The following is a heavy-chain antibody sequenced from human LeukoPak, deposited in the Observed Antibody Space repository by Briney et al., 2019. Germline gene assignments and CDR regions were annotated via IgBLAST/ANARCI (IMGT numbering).Heavy chain of an antibody. V-gene: IGHV5-51*01. D-gene: IGHD6-19*01. CDR3: PGLDVEAVAVSNAFDI. J-gene: IGHJ3*02. Sequence: GESLKISCKGSGYTFTSYWIGWVRQMPGKGLECMGIIYPGDSATKYSPSFQGQVTISADKSISTAYLQWSSLNAPCTALYFCPGLDVEAVAVSNAFDIWGQGTMVTVSS. CDR1: GYTFTSYW. CDR2: IYPGDSAT.